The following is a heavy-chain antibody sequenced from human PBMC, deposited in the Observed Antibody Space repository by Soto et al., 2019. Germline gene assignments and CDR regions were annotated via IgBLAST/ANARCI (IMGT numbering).Heavy chain of an antibody. D-gene: IGHD6-19*01. J-gene: IGHJ4*02. Sequence: EVQLVESGGGLVQPGGSLRLSCAASGFTFSSYSMNWVRQAPGKGLEWVSYISSSSSTIYYADSVKGRFTISRDNAKNSLYLQMNSLRAEDTAVYYCARRPPNSSGWYSDYWGQGTLVTVSS. V-gene: IGHV3-48*04. CDR1: GFTFSSYS. CDR3: ARRPPNSSGWYSDY. CDR2: ISSSSSTI.